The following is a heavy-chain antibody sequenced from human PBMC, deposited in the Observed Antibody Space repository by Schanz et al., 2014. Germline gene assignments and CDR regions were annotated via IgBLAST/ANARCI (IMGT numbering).Heavy chain of an antibody. CDR3: ARGPSILDY. V-gene: IGHV1-18*01. CDR1: GGTFGRYT. CDR2: ISTYNSNT. D-gene: IGHD2-2*01. Sequence: QVQLVQSGAEVKKPGSSVNVSCEASGGTFGRYTISWLRQAPGQGLEWMGWISTYNSNTNYAQKVQGRVTMTTDTSTSTAYMELRSLRSDDTAMYYCARGPSILDYWGQGTLVTVSS. J-gene: IGHJ4*02.